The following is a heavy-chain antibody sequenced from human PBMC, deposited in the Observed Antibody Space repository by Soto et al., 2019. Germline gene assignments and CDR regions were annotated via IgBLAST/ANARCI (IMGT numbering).Heavy chain of an antibody. D-gene: IGHD6-13*01. Sequence: GQSQKIPYKGSGCNFINYWIGWVRQMPGKGLEWMGIIYPGDSDTRYSPSFQGQVTISADKSISTAYLQWSSLKASDTAMYYCARRVSSSWQTDDAFDIWGQGTMVTVSS. V-gene: IGHV5-51*01. CDR3: ARRVSSSWQTDDAFDI. CDR2: IYPGDSDT. J-gene: IGHJ3*02. CDR1: GCNFINYW.